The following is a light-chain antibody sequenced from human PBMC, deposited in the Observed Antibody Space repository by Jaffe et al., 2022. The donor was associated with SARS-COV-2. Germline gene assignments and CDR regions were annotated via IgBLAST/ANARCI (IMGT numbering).Light chain of an antibody. CDR1: QSVTNSY. J-gene: IGKJ4*01. CDR3: HQYATSPLT. V-gene: IGKV3-20*01. Sequence: EIVLTQSPGTLSLSPGERATLSCRASQSVTNSYLAWYQQKPGQSPRLLIYGASSRATGIPDRFSGSGSGTDFIFTISSLEPEDFAVYYCHQYATSPLTFGGGTKVEIK. CDR2: GAS.